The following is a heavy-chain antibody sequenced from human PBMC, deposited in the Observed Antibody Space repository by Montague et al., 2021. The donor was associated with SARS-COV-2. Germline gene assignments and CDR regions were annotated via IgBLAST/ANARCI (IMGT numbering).Heavy chain of an antibody. Sequence: SETLSLTCTVSDGYFSSGVYEWWGWIRQPPGKGLQWIGSASYSGSTTYNPSLKNRVTVSVDTSGSQFYLRLHSVTATDTAVYYCAGHTRSEVIGNYFDPWGQGTLVTVSS. CDR2: ASYSGST. CDR3: AGHTRSEVIGNYFDP. D-gene: IGHD2-21*01. J-gene: IGHJ4*02. CDR1: DGYFSSGVYE. V-gene: IGHV4-39*01.